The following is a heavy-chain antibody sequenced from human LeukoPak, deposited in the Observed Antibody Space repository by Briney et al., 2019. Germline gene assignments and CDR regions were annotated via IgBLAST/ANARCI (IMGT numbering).Heavy chain of an antibody. CDR1: GGSFSGYF. Sequence: SGTLSLTCAVYGGSFSGYFWSWIRQPPGKGLEWIGDINHNGGTNYNPSLKSRVTISVDTSKNQFSLKLSSVTAADTAVYYCARSITMIVVVFDYWGQGTLVTVSS. J-gene: IGHJ4*02. V-gene: IGHV4-34*01. CDR2: INHNGGT. D-gene: IGHD3-22*01. CDR3: ARSITMIVVVFDY.